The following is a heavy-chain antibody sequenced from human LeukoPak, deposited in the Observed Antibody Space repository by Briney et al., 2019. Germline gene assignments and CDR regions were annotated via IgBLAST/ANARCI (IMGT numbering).Heavy chain of an antibody. V-gene: IGHV3-23*01. CDR2: ISGGAGST. J-gene: IGHJ6*03. D-gene: IGHD3-3*01. CDR3: AKDKYNFWSGSNYYCMDV. CDR1: AITFSTHA. Sequence: GGSLRLSCAASAITFSTHAMSWVRQAPGKGLECVSVISGGAGSTYYADSVKGRFTISRDNSKNTLYLQMNSLRAEDTAVYYCAKDKYNFWSGSNYYCMDVWGKGTTVTVSS.